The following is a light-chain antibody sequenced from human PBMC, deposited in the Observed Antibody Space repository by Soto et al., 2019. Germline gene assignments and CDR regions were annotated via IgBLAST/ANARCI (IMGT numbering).Light chain of an antibody. CDR3: QQYGSSPRT. CDR1: QSVSSSY. Sequence: EIVLTQSPGTLSLSPGERATLSCRASQSVSSSYLAWYQQKPGQAPRLLIYGASSRATGIPDRFSGSGSGTDFTVTISRLEPEDFAVYYWQQYGSSPRTIGTATKVEIK. CDR2: GAS. V-gene: IGKV3-20*01. J-gene: IGKJ1*01.